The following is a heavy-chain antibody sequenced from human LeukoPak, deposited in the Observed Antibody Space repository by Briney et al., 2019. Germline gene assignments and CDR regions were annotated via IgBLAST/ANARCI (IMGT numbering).Heavy chain of an antibody. Sequence: AASVKVSCKASGYSLSSNGIRWARQAPGQGLEWMGWISDYSGNTKYAQNFQDRVTLTTDRSTNTAYMELRSLRSDDTAVYYCAREGATDYYFDPWGQGTLVTVSS. CDR2: ISDYSGNT. V-gene: IGHV1-18*01. CDR3: AREGATDYYFDP. D-gene: IGHD4-11*01. CDR1: GYSLSSNG. J-gene: IGHJ4*02.